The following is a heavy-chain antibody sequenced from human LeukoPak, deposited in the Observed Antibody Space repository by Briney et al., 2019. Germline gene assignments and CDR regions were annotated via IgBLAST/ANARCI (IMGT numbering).Heavy chain of an antibody. Sequence: GGSRRLSCAASGFTFSNAWMSWVRQAPGKGLEWVGRIKSKTDGGTTDYAAPVKGRFTISRDDSKNTLYLQMNSLKTEDTAVYYCTTDVSSGFLGFDYWGQGTLVTVSS. CDR2: IKSKTDGGTT. CDR1: GFTFSNAW. D-gene: IGHD3-22*01. V-gene: IGHV3-15*01. J-gene: IGHJ4*02. CDR3: TTDVSSGFLGFDY.